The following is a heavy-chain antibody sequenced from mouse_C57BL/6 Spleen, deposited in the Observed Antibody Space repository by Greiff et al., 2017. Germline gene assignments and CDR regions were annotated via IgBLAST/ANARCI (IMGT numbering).Heavy chain of an antibody. CDR3: ARSLTTGFDY. Sequence: DVMLLESGGGLVQPGGSLSLSCAASGFTFTDYYMSWVRQPPGKALEWLGFIRNKANGYTTEYSASVKGRFTISRDNSQSILYLQMNALRAEDSATYYCARSLTTGFDYWGQGTTLTVSS. CDR2: IRNKANGYTT. CDR1: GFTFTDYY. D-gene: IGHD1-1*01. J-gene: IGHJ2*01. V-gene: IGHV7-3*01.